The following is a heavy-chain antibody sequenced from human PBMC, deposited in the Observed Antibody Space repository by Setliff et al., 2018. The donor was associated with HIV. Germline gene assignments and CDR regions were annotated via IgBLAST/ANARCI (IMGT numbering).Heavy chain of an antibody. Sequence: KPSETLSLTCAVYGGSFSGYHWNWIRQFPGKGLEWIGEINHTGNTQYNPSLKSRVTMSEETSKNQFSLKLKSVTAADTAIYYCARTYSSNWYIDYWGQGTLVTVSS. D-gene: IGHD6-13*01. V-gene: IGHV4-34*01. CDR3: ARTYSSNWYIDY. J-gene: IGHJ4*02. CDR2: INHTGNT. CDR1: GGSFSGYH.